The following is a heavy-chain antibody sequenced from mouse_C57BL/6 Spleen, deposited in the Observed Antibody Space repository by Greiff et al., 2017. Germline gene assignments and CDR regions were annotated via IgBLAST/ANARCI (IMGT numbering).Heavy chain of an antibody. J-gene: IGHJ1*03. D-gene: IGHD1-1*02. CDR3: AMGVAYWYFDV. V-gene: IGHV5-17*01. CDR1: GFTFSDYG. CDR2: ISSGSSTI. Sequence: EVQLVESGGGLVKPGGSLKLSCAASGFTFSDYGMHWVRQAPEKGLEWVAYISSGSSTIYYADTVKGRFTIARDNAKNALFLQMTSLRSEDTAMYYCAMGVAYWYFDVWGTGTTVTVSS.